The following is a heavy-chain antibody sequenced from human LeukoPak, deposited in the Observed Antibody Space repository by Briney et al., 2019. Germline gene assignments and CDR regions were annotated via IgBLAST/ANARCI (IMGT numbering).Heavy chain of an antibody. D-gene: IGHD3-3*01. CDR2: INPTNDIT. Sequence: GASVKVSCKTSGYSFTDYYMHWVRQVPGQGLEWMGIINPTNDITAYAQKFQGRLTLTRDTSTSTVYMHLSSLRSEDTALYYCARSVRSGYPRGAFDYWGQGTLVTVSS. CDR1: GYSFTDYY. CDR3: ARSVRSGYPRGAFDY. J-gene: IGHJ4*02. V-gene: IGHV1-46*01.